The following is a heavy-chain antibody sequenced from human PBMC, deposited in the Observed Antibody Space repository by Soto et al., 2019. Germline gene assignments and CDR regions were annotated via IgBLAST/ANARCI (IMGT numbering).Heavy chain of an antibody. J-gene: IGHJ4*02. D-gene: IGHD3-10*01. CDR1: GFTFSSYA. V-gene: IGHV3-30*04. CDR2: ISYDGSNK. Sequence: GGSLRLSCAASGFTFSSYAMHWVRQAPGKGLEWVAVISYDGSNKYYADSVKGQFTISRDNSKNTLYLQMNSLRAEDTAVYYCARGKGVNLHMYYFDYWGQGTLVTVSS. CDR3: ARGKGVNLHMYYFDY.